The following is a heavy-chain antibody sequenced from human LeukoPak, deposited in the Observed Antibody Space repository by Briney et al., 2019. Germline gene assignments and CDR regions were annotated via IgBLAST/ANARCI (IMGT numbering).Heavy chain of an antibody. CDR2: ISYGGTT. CDR1: SGSISISHY. CDR3: ARDRSLQWFYY. Sequence: SETLSLTCAVSSGSISISHYWGWIRQPPGKGLEWIGSISYGGTTYYNPSLKGRVTISLDTSKTQFSLEVSSVTAADTAVYYRARDRSLQWFYYWGQGTLVAVSS. V-gene: IGHV4-39*07. D-gene: IGHD3-22*01. J-gene: IGHJ4*02.